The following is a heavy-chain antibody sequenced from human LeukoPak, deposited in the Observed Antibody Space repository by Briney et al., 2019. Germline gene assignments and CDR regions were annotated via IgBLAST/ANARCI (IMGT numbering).Heavy chain of an antibody. J-gene: IGHJ3*02. CDR3: ARDRWDGYISEAFDI. V-gene: IGHV1-69*06. CDR1: GGTFSSYA. Sequence: GASVKVSCKASGGTFSSYAISWVRQAPGQGLEWMGGIIPIFGTASYAQKFQGRVTITADKSTSTAYMELSSLRSEDTAVYYCARDRWDGYISEAFDIWGQGTMVTVSS. CDR2: IIPIFGTA. D-gene: IGHD5-24*01.